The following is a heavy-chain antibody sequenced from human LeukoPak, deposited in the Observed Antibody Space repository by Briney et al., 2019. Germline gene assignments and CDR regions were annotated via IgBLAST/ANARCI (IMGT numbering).Heavy chain of an antibody. CDR2: MNPNSGNT. J-gene: IGHJ6*02. D-gene: IGHD5-18*01. CDR1: GYTFTSYD. V-gene: IGHV1-8*01. CDR3: ARASTRIQLWSPYYGMDV. Sequence: GASVKVSCKASGYTFTSYDINWVRQATGQGLGWMGWMNPNSGNTGYAQKFQGRVTMTRNTSISTAYMELSSLRSEDTAVYYCARASTRIQLWSPYYGMDVWGQGTTVTVSS.